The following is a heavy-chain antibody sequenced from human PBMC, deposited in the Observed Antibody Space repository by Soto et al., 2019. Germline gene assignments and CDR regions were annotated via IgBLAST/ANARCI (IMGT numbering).Heavy chain of an antibody. CDR3: ARKINDILTGYPNENWFDP. D-gene: IGHD3-9*01. CDR1: GGSFSGYY. Sequence: QVQLQQWGAGLLKPSETLSLTCAVYGGSFSGYYWSWIRQPPGKGLEWIGEINHSGSTNYNPSLKSRVTISVDTSKNQFSLKLSSVTAADTAVYYCARKINDILTGYPNENWFDPWGQGTLVTVSS. CDR2: INHSGST. V-gene: IGHV4-34*01. J-gene: IGHJ5*02.